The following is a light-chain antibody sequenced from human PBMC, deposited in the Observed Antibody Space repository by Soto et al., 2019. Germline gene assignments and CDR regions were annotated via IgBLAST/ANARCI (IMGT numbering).Light chain of an antibody. Sequence: DIPLTQSPATLSLSPGERATLSCLASQSVSNNYLAWYQQKPGQAPRLLIYGASKRATGIPDRFSGSGSGTDFTLTISRLEPEDFAVYYCQQYGSSGTFGQGTKVDIK. CDR3: QQYGSSGT. V-gene: IGKV3-20*01. J-gene: IGKJ1*01. CDR1: QSVSNNY. CDR2: GAS.